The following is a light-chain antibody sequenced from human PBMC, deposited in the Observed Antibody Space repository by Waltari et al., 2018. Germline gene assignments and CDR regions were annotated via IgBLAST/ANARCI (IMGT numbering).Light chain of an antibody. CDR3: HSRDGSGVGGS. Sequence: SSELTQDPAVSVAMGQTVRITCQGDSLRSYYASWYQQRPGQAPILVMYDKNNRPSGVPDRFSGSSSDDAASLTSTGAQAEDEGSYYCHSRDGSGVGGSFGGGTKLTVL. CDR1: SLRSYY. J-gene: IGLJ2*01. V-gene: IGLV3-19*01. CDR2: DKN.